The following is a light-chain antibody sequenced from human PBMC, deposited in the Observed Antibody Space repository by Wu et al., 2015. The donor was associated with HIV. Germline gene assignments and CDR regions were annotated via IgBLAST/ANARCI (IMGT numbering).Light chain of an antibody. CDR1: QSVTNSQ. CDR3: QQRGNWPLFT. J-gene: IGKJ3*01. CDR2: GVS. Sequence: IVLTQSPGTLSLSPGERATLSCRASQSVTNSQLAWYQQKPGQAPRLLIYGVSNRAAGIPDRFSGSGSGTDFTLTISSLEPEDFAVYYCQQRGNWPLFTFGPGTKVDIK. V-gene: IGKV3D-20*02.